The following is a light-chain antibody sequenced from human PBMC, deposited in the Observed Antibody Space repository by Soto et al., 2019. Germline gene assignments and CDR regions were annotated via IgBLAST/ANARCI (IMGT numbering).Light chain of an antibody. CDR3: GSYMSGNTLGV. CDR1: GSDVGTYDL. Sequence: QSVLTQPASVSGSPGQSIAISCTATGSDVGTYDLVSWYQQHPGKAPKLIIYDVTSRPPGVSNRFSGSKSGNTASLTISGLQAEDEAHYYCGSYMSGNTLGVFGGGTKLTVL. J-gene: IGLJ3*02. V-gene: IGLV2-14*02. CDR2: DVT.